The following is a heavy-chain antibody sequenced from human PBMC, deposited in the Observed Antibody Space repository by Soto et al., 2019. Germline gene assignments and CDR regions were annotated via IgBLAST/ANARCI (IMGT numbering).Heavy chain of an antibody. Sequence: PSETLSLTCTVSGYSISSGYYWGWIRQPPGKGLEWIGSIYHSGGTYYNPSLKSRVTISVDTSKNQFSLKLSSVTAADTAVYYCARAIAATGGWFDPWGQGTLVTVSS. J-gene: IGHJ5*02. V-gene: IGHV4-38-2*02. CDR2: IYHSGGT. CDR1: GYSISSGYY. CDR3: ARAIAATGGWFDP. D-gene: IGHD6-13*01.